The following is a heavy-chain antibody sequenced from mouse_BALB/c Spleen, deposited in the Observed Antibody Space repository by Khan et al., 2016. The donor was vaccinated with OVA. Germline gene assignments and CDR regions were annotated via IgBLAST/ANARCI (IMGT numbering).Heavy chain of an antibody. CDR2: INTNTGEP. D-gene: IGHD3-3*01. Sequence: QIQLVQSGPELKKPGETVKISCKASGYTFTNSGMNWVKQAPGKGLKWMGWINTNTGEPTYAEEFKGRFAFSLETSASTAYLQINNLKTEDTATFVCASGVLGNWGQGTLVTVSA. V-gene: IGHV9-3*02. J-gene: IGHJ3*01. CDR1: GYTFTNSG. CDR3: ASGVLGN.